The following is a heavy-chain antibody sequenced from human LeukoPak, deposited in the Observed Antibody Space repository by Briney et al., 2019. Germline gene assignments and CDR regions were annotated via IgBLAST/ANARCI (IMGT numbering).Heavy chain of an antibody. CDR1: GFTFSTYW. Sequence: WGSLCLSCAASGFTFSTYWMHWVRQAPGKGLVWVSRLSPDGSSSIYADSVKGRFTVSRDNAKNTLYLQMNSLRADDTAVYYCTRSPSLGGSYWGFDYWGPGTVLTVSS. J-gene: IGHJ4*02. CDR2: LSPDGSSS. V-gene: IGHV3-74*01. D-gene: IGHD1-26*01. CDR3: TRSPSLGGSYWGFDY.